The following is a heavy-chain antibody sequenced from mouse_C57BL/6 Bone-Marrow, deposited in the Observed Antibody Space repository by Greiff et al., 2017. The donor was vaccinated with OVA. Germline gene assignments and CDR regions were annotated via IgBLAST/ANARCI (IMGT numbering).Heavy chain of an antibody. CDR1: GYTFTSYG. CDR3: ARRGGGCYWYFDV. J-gene: IGHJ1*03. CDR2: IYPRSGNT. D-gene: IGHD1-1*02. Sequence: VQLQESGAELARPGASVKLSCKASGYTFTSYGISWVKQRTGQGLEWIGEIYPRSGNTYYNEKFKGKATLTADKSSSTAYMERRSLTSEDSAVYFCARRGGGCYWYFDVWGTGTTLTVSS. V-gene: IGHV1-81*01.